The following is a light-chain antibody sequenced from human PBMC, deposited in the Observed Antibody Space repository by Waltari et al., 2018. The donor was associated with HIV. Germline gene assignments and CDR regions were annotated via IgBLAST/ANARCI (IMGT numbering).Light chain of an antibody. V-gene: IGLV2-14*03. CDR3: NSFTDTDTLV. J-gene: IGLJ3*02. CDR2: GVN. CDR1: NGDVGSYNL. Sequence: QSALTQPASVSGSPGHSVTISCPGTNGDVGSYNLVSWYQQYPGGAPQLIIYGVNRRPSVVSDRFSGSKFGNTASLTISGLRADDEADYYCNSFTDTDTLVFGGGTRLTVL.